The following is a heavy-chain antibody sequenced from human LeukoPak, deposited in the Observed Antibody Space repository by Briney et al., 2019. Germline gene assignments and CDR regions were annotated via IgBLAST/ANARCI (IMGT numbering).Heavy chain of an antibody. CDR2: INHSGRT. CDR1: GGSFSGYY. Sequence: PSETLSLTCAVYGGSFSGYYWNWIRQPPGKELEWIGEINHSGRTNYNPSLKSRVTISVDMSKNQFSLKLSSVTAADTAVYYCARATTGTLYYYGSGRSYNPFDYWDQGTLVTVSS. J-gene: IGHJ4*02. V-gene: IGHV4-34*01. CDR3: ARATTGTLYYYGSGRSYNPFDY. D-gene: IGHD3-10*01.